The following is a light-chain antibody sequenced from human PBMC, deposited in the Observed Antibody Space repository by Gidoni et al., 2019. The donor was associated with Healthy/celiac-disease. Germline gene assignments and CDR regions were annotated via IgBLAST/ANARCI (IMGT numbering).Light chain of an antibody. J-gene: IGKJ2*01. CDR3: QQSYSTRYT. Sequence: DIQMTQSPSSLSASVGDRVTITCRASQSISSYLNWYQQKPGKAPKLLIYAASSLQSGVPSRFSLQPEDFATYYCQQSYSTRYTFGQGTKLEIK. CDR2: AAS. V-gene: IGKV1-39*01. CDR1: QSISSY.